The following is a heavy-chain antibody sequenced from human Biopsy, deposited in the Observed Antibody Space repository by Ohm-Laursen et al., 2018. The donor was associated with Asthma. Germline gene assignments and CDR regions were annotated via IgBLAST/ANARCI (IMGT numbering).Heavy chain of an antibody. V-gene: IGHV3-7*01. Sequence: SLRLSCAAPGFTFSSYGMHWVRQVPGQGLEWVANIKHDGSEKNHVDSLKGRFTISRDNAKNLLSLQMNSLRAEDTAVYYCARTFHFWSPYHAEHYQLWGQGTLVTVSS. CDR3: ARTFHFWSPYHAEHYQL. J-gene: IGHJ1*01. CDR2: IKHDGSEK. D-gene: IGHD3-3*01. CDR1: GFTFSSYG.